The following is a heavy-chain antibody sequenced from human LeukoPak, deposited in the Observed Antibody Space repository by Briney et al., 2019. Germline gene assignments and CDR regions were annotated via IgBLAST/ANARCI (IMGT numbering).Heavy chain of an antibody. CDR2: ISGRGGGS. D-gene: IGHD5-12*01. J-gene: IGHJ4*02. CDR1: GFTFSSKA. V-gene: IGHV3-23*01. Sequence: PGGSLRLSCAASGFTFSSKAMTWVRQAPGKGLEWVSVISGRGGGSYYADSVKGRFTISRDNSKNTLLLQMSNLRVEDTAVYYCAKEGGYSGFDWIEHWGQGTLVTVSS. CDR3: AKEGGYSGFDWIEH.